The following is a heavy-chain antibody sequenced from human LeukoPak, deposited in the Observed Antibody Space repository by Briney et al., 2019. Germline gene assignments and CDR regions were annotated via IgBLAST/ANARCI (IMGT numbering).Heavy chain of an antibody. CDR2: ISSSSYI. CDR3: AREWGGHMVRGVITNSALDY. V-gene: IGHV3-21*01. J-gene: IGHJ4*02. D-gene: IGHD3-10*01. CDR1: GFTFSSYS. Sequence: GGSLRLSCAASGFTFSSYSMNWVRQAPGKGLEWVSSISSSSYIYYADSVKGRFTISRDNAKNSLYLQMNSLRAEDTAVYYCAREWGGHMVRGVITNSALDYWGQGTLVTVSS.